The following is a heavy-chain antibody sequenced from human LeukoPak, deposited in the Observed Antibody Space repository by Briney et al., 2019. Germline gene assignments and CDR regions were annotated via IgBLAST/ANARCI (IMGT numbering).Heavy chain of an antibody. Sequence: SETLCLTCAVYGGSFSGYYWSWIRQPPGKGLAWIGEINHSGSTDYNPSLKSRVTISADTSKKQYSLKLSSVTAADTAVYYCARVDRGVADPQFEYWGQGTLVTVSS. J-gene: IGHJ4*02. CDR2: INHSGST. CDR3: ARVDRGVADPQFEY. V-gene: IGHV4-34*01. CDR1: GGSFSGYY. D-gene: IGHD6-19*01.